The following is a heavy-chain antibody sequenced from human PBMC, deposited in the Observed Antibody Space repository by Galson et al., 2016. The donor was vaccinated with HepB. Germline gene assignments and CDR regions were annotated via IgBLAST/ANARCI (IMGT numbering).Heavy chain of an antibody. CDR3: ARGRSLGYSDY. CDR1: GGSINSSAYY. J-gene: IGHJ4*02. D-gene: IGHD5-12*01. Sequence: TLSLTCTVSGGSINSSAYYWSWVRQQPGKGLEWIGYIYYSGSTYYNTSLNSRVTISVDTSKNQFSLKLNSVTAADTAVDFCARGRSLGYSDYWGRGTLVTVSS. CDR2: IYYSGST. V-gene: IGHV4-31*03.